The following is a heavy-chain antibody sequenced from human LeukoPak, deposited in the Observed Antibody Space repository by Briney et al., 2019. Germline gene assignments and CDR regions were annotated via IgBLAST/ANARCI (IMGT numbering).Heavy chain of an antibody. J-gene: IGHJ4*02. D-gene: IGHD2-8*01. CDR1: GGTFSSYA. V-gene: IGHV1-69*13. CDR2: IIPIFGTA. CDR3: AREDCTNGVCYHHFDY. Sequence: SVKVPFKASGGTFSSYAISWVRQAPGQGLEWMGGIIPIFGTANYAQKFQGRVTITADESTSTAYMELSSLRSEDTAVYYCAREDCTNGVCYHHFDYWGQGTLVTVSS.